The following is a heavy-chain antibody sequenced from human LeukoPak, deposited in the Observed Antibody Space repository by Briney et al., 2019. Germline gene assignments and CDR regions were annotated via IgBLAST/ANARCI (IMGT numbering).Heavy chain of an antibody. V-gene: IGHV3-53*01. CDR2: MYSSGST. CDR3: ARDPTPSDPTSNYFDY. Sequence: GGSLRLSCAASGFTVSSNYMTWVRQAPGKGLEWVSVMYSSGSTYYADSVKGRFTISRDNSKNTLYLQMNSLRAEDTAVYYCARDPTPSDPTSNYFDYWGQGTLVTVSS. CDR1: GFTVSSNY. J-gene: IGHJ4*02.